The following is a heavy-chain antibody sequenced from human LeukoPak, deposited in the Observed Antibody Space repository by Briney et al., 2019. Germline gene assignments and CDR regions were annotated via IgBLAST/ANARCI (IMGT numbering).Heavy chain of an antibody. CDR2: VSNSGGST. CDR1: GFTFSSYA. Sequence: GGSLRLSCAASGFTFSSYAMSWVRQAPGKGLEWVSAVSNSGGSTYDKDSVKGRFTISRDNSKNMLYLQMNSLRAEDTAVYYCAKDRAQQLVLDFWGQGTLVTVSS. D-gene: IGHD6-13*01. CDR3: AKDRAQQLVLDF. J-gene: IGHJ4*02. V-gene: IGHV3-23*01.